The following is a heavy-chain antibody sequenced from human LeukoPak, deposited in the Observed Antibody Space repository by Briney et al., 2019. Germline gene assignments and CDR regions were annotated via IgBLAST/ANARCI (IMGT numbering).Heavy chain of an antibody. V-gene: IGHV4-61*01. CDR1: GGSVSSGSYY. CDR3: ARSGLNYDFWSGYLLAAFDI. J-gene: IGHJ3*02. Sequence: PSETLSLTCTVSGGSVSSGSYYWSWIRQPPGKGLEWIGYIYYSGSTNYNPSLKSRVTISVDTSKNQFSLKLSSVTAADTAVYYCARSGLNYDFWSGYLLAAFDIWGQGTMVTVSS. D-gene: IGHD3-3*01. CDR2: IYYSGST.